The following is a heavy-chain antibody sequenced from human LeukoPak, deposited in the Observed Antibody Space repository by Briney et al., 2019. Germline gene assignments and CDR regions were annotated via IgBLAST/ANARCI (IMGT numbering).Heavy chain of an antibody. J-gene: IGHJ4*02. V-gene: IGHV3-21*01. Sequence: GGSLRLSCAASGFTFSSYSMTWVRQAPGKGLEWVSSISSSSSYIYYADSVKGRFTISRDNAKNSLYLQMNSLRAEDTAVYYCVSSISYGIYYFDYWGQGTLVTVSS. CDR2: ISSSSSYI. CDR3: VSSISYGIYYFDY. D-gene: IGHD5-18*01. CDR1: GFTFSSYS.